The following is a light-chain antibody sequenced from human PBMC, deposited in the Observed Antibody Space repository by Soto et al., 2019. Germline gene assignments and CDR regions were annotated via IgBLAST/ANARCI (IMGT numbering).Light chain of an antibody. CDR2: GAS. Sequence: EIVLTQSPGTLPLSPGEIATLSCRASPSVSSSYFVWYQQKPGQAPRPLIYGASTRATGIPDRFSGSGSGTEFTLTISSLEHEDFAVYYCQQYSSSPCTFGQGTKLQIK. V-gene: IGKV3-20*01. J-gene: IGKJ2*02. CDR3: QQYSSSPCT. CDR1: PSVSSSY.